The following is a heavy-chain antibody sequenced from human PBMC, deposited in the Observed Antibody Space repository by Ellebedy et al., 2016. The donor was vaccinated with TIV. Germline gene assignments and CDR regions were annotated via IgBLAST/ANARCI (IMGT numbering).Heavy chain of an antibody. Sequence: GESLKISCAASGFTFNKYVMTWVRQAPGKGLEWISSISASSTYYADSVKGRFTISRDNAKNTLYLQMNSLRLEDTGVYFCARAGSDRFDYWGQGSLVTVSS. V-gene: IGHV3-23*01. CDR1: GFTFNKYV. CDR3: ARAGSDRFDY. D-gene: IGHD1-26*01. CDR2: ISASST. J-gene: IGHJ4*02.